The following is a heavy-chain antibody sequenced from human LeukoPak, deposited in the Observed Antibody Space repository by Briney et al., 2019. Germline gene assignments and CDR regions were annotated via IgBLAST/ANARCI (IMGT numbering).Heavy chain of an antibody. CDR1: GFTFSTYA. D-gene: IGHD2-15*01. V-gene: IGHV3-30*04. CDR2: ISYDGSNK. Sequence: QPGGSLRLSCAASGFTFSTYAMHWVRQAPGKGLEWVAVISYDGSNKYYADSVKGRFTISRDNSKNTLYLQMNSLRAEDTAVYYCAKVSDPWYLFVYAFDIWGQGTMVTVSS. J-gene: IGHJ3*02. CDR3: AKVSDPWYLFVYAFDI.